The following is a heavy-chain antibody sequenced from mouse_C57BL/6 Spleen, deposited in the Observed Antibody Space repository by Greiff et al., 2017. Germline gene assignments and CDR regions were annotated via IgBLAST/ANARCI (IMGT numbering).Heavy chain of an antibody. CDR1: GYTFTSYW. CDR3: ARPYYSNYEGFAY. Sequence: VKLQQPGAELVMPGASVKLSCKASGYTFTSYWMHWVKQRPGQGLEWIGEIDPSDSYTNYNQKFKGKSTLTVDKSSSTAYMQLSSLTSEDSAVYYCARPYYSNYEGFAYWGQGTLVTVSA. V-gene: IGHV1-69*01. J-gene: IGHJ3*01. D-gene: IGHD2-5*01. CDR2: IDPSDSYT.